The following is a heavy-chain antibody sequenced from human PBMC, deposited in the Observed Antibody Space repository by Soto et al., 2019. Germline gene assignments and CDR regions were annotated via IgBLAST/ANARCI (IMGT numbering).Heavy chain of an antibody. CDR2: IVPIFDTS. J-gene: IGHJ4*02. CDR3: ARDLQSGAYSGPDY. V-gene: IGHV1-69*06. Sequence: QVQLVQSGAEVKKPGSSVKVSCKASGNTFSTYAISWVRQAPGQGLEWMGGIVPIFDTSTYAQKFQGRITITADKSSTTSYMELISLTSEDTGFYYCARDLQSGAYSGPDYWGQGTLVTVSS. D-gene: IGHD2-15*01. CDR1: GNTFSTYA.